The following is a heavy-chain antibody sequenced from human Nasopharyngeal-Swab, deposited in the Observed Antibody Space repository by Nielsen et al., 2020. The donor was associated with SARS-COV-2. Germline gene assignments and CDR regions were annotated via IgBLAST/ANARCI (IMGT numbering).Heavy chain of an antibody. CDR3: ARDRPSHEYWTSWQSYLDF. J-gene: IGHJ4*02. D-gene: IGHD3/OR15-3a*01. CDR2: ISGKNGNT. CDR1: GYTFANYG. Sequence: ASVKVSCKASGYTFANYGIAWVRQAPGQGPEWMGWISGKNGNTNYAQKVQGRVTLTTDTSTNIAYMELRSLRPDDTAVYYCARDRPSHEYWTSWQSYLDFWGKGTLVTVSS. V-gene: IGHV1-18*01.